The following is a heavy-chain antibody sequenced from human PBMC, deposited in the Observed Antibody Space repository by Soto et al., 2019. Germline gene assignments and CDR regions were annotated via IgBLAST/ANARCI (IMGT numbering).Heavy chain of an antibody. CDR2: IKSKTDGGTT. CDR3: TTDERGDIVVVPAAFFDP. Sequence: GGSLRLSCAASGFTFSNAWMSWVRQAPGKGLEWVGRIKSKTDGGTTDYAAPVKGRFTISRDDSKNTLYLQMNSLKTEDTAVYYCTTDERGDIVVVPAAFFDPWGQGTLVTVSS. V-gene: IGHV3-15*01. CDR1: GFTFSNAW. J-gene: IGHJ5*02. D-gene: IGHD2-2*01.